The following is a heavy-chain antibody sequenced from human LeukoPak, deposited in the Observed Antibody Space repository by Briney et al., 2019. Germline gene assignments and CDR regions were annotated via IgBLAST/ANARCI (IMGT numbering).Heavy chain of an antibody. J-gene: IGHJ4*02. Sequence: SETLSLTCAVSGGSITTTNWWSWVRQPPGKGLEWIGEVHLSGATNYNPSLESRVTISLDTTKNQFSLKLSSVTAADTAVYYCARALGTGWSQKEWGQGTLVTVSS. CDR1: GGSITTTNW. D-gene: IGHD6-19*01. CDR2: VHLSGAT. V-gene: IGHV4-4*02. CDR3: ARALGTGWSQKE.